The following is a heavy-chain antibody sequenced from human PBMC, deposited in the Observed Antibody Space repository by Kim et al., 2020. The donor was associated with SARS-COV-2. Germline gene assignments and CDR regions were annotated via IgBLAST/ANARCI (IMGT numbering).Heavy chain of an antibody. CDR3: ARGEMGNSYGFDY. D-gene: IGHD5-18*01. J-gene: IGHJ4*02. Sequence: YAQKFRGRVTMARNTSMSTAYMELSSLRSEDTAVYYCARGEMGNSYGFDYWGQGTLVTVSS. V-gene: IGHV1-8*01.